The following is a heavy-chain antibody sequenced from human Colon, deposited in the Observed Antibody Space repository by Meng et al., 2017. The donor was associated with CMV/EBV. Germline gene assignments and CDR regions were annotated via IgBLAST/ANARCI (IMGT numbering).Heavy chain of an antibody. CDR2: IYSGGST. D-gene: IGHD1-26*01. CDR3: ARGYSGTSS. J-gene: IGHJ4*02. CDR1: GFTVSSTH. Sequence: QVVDSGGDLGQPGGSLGLSCAASGFTVSSTHMSWVRQAPGKGLEWVSVIYSGGSTFYADSVKGRFTISRDNSKNTLYLQMNSLSAEDTAVYYCARGYSGTSSWGQGTLVTVSS. V-gene: IGHV3-66*01.